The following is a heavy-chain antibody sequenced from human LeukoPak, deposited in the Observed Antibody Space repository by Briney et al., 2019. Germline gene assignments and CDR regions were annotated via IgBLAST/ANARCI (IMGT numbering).Heavy chain of an antibody. Sequence: GGSLRLSCAASGFTFSSYGMHWVRQAPGKGLEWVAFIRYDGSNKRYADSAKGRFTISRDNSKNTLYLQMNSLRAEDTAVYYCAKRIQSAMATGYWGQGTLVTVSS. D-gene: IGHD5-18*01. CDR3: AKRIQSAMATGY. CDR1: GFTFSSYG. J-gene: IGHJ4*02. CDR2: IRYDGSNK. V-gene: IGHV3-30*02.